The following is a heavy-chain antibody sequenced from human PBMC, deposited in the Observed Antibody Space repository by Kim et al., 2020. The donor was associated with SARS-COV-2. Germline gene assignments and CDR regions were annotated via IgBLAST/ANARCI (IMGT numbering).Heavy chain of an antibody. Sequence: GGSLRLSCTASGFTFGDYAMSWVRQAPGKGLEWVGFIRSKAYGGTTEYAASVKGRFTISRDDSKSIAYLQMNSLKTEDTAVYYCTRDLNTVTTHYYYGMDVWGEGTTVTVSS. V-gene: IGHV3-49*04. J-gene: IGHJ6*04. CDR1: GFTFGDYA. CDR2: IRSKAYGGTT. CDR3: TRDLNTVTTHYYYGMDV. D-gene: IGHD4-17*01.